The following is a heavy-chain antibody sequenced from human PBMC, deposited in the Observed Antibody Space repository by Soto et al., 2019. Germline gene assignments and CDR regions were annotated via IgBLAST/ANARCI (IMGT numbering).Heavy chain of an antibody. D-gene: IGHD3-3*01. J-gene: IGHJ4*02. CDR1: GGSISSSSYY. CDR2: IYYSGST. CDR3: ARQGYDFCSGYYTVFVS. V-gene: IGHV4-39*01. Sequence: SETLSLTCTVSGGSISSSSYYWGWIRQPPGKGLEWIGSIYYSGSTYYNPSLTSRVTISVDTSKNQFSLKLTSVTAADTAVYYCARQGYDFCSGYYTVFVSWGQGALVTVSS.